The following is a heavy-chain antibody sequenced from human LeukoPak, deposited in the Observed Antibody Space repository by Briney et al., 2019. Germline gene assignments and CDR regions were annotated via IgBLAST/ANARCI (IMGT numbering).Heavy chain of an antibody. J-gene: IGHJ6*02. CDR1: GYTFTSYG. D-gene: IGHD5-18*01. CDR3: ARDFPSGVGYSYGPSYYYYGMDV. Sequence: ASVKVSCKASGYTFTSYGISWVRQAPGQGLEWMGWISAYNGNTNYAQKLQGRITMTTHTPTSTAYMELRSLRSDDTAVYYCARDFPSGVGYSYGPSYYYYGMDVWGQGATVTVSS. V-gene: IGHV1-18*01. CDR2: ISAYNGNT.